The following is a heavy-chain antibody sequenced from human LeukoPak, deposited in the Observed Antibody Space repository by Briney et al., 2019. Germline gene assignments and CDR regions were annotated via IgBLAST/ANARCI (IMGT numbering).Heavy chain of an antibody. D-gene: IGHD6-6*01. Sequence: GGSLRLSCAASVFTFSSYAMSLVRQAPGKGLEWVSAISGSGGSTYYADSVKGRFTISRDNSKNTLYLQMNSLRAEDTAVYYCAKQKGIAARWYFDLWGRGTLVTVSS. V-gene: IGHV3-23*01. CDR1: VFTFSSYA. CDR3: AKQKGIAARWYFDL. CDR2: ISGSGGST. J-gene: IGHJ2*01.